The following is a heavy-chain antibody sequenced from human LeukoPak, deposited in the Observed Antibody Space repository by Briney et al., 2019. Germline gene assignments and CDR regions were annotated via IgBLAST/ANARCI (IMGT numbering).Heavy chain of an antibody. CDR2: IIPIFGAA. Sequence: SVKVSCKASGGTFSSYAISWVRQAPGQGLEWMGGIIPIFGAANYAQKFQGRVTITADESTSTAYMELSSLRSEDTAVYYCARDRYCSGGSCYSGYYYGMDVWGQGTTVTVSS. J-gene: IGHJ6*02. CDR1: GGTFSSYA. V-gene: IGHV1-69*01. CDR3: ARDRYCSGGSCYSGYYYGMDV. D-gene: IGHD2-15*01.